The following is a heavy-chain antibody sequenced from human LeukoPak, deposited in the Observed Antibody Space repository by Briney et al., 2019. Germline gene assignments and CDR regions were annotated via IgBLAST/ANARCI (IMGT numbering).Heavy chain of an antibody. D-gene: IGHD2-2*02. Sequence: GGSLRLSCAASGFTLSRYCMYWVRQAPGKGLVWVSRINSDGSNTYYADSVKGRFTISRDNAKNTLYLQMNSLGAEDTAAYYCARGLQIYTRVVEDWFDPWGQGTLVTVSS. J-gene: IGHJ5*02. CDR3: ARGLQIYTRVVEDWFDP. CDR1: GFTLSRYC. CDR2: INSDGSNT. V-gene: IGHV3-74*01.